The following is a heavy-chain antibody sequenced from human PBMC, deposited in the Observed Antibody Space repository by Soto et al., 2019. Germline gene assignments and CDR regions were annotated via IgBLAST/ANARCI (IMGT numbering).Heavy chain of an antibody. CDR2: ISGSGGST. CDR3: AKGTSRVKGVVITHFDC. J-gene: IGHJ4*02. D-gene: IGHD3-3*01. CDR1: GFTFSSYA. V-gene: IGHV3-23*01. Sequence: GGSLRLSCAASGFTFSSYAMSWVRQAPGEGLEWVSAISGSGGSTYYADSVKGRFTISRDNSKNTLYLQMNSLRAEDTAVYYCAKGTSRVKGVVITHFDCWGQGTLVNVSS.